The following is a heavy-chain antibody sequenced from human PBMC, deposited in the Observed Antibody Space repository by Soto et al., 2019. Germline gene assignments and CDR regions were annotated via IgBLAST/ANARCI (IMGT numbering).Heavy chain of an antibody. J-gene: IGHJ4*02. D-gene: IGHD2-21*01. V-gene: IGHV3-48*02. CDR1: GFSVIDYS. Sequence: PGGSLRLSCTASGFSVIDYSVNWVRQAPGKGLEWISYISSTGDLILYADSVKGRFTIARDIAKNSLYLQMDTLRDEDSAVYYCATWAIAVGGECFWGPGTLVTVS. CDR2: ISSTGDLI. CDR3: ATWAIAVGGECF.